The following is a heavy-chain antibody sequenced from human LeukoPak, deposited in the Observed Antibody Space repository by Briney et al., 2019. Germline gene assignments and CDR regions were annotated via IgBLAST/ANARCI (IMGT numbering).Heavy chain of an antibody. J-gene: IGHJ4*02. CDR3: ARSKQVGAPFDY. V-gene: IGHV1-18*01. Sequence: ASVKVSCKASGYTFTSYGSSWVRQAPGQGLEWMGRISAYNGNTNYAQKLQGRVTMTTDTSTSTAYMELRSLRSDDTAVYYCARSKQVGAPFDYWGQGTLVTVSS. D-gene: IGHD1-26*01. CDR2: ISAYNGNT. CDR1: GYTFTSYG.